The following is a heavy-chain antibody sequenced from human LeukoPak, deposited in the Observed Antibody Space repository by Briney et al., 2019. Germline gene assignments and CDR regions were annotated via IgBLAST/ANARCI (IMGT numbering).Heavy chain of an antibody. D-gene: IGHD3-3*01. J-gene: IGHJ3*02. CDR3: AREFTSSYYNFWSGYANPMGAFDI. CDR2: IYYSGST. V-gene: IGHV4-59*01. Sequence: PSETLSLTCTVSGGSISSYYWSWIRQPPGKGLEWIGYIYYSGSTNYNPSLKRRVTISVDTSKNQFSLKLSSVAAADTAVYYCAREFTSSYYNFWSGYANPMGAFDIWGQGTMVTVSS. CDR1: GGSISSYY.